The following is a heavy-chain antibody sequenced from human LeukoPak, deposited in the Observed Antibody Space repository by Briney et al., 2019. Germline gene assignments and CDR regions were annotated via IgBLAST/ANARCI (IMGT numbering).Heavy chain of an antibody. Sequence: SETLSLTCSVSGASISTSGYYWSWIRQHPGKGLDWIGYIDYSGDTHYNASLRSRVSISVDTSQSQFPLKLSSVTAADTAVYYCARVLNYYDNSGYFYFFDYWGQGTPVTVSS. CDR2: IDYSGDT. D-gene: IGHD3-22*01. CDR1: GASISTSGYY. CDR3: ARVLNYYDNSGYFYFFDY. V-gene: IGHV4-31*03. J-gene: IGHJ4*02.